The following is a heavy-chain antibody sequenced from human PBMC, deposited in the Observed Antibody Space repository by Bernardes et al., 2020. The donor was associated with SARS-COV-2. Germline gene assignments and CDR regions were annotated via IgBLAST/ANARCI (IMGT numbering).Heavy chain of an antibody. CDR1: GFTLNHHL. J-gene: IGHJ3*01. Sequence: GGSLTLPCAASGFTLNHHLMHWVRTAPGKGLGWVSRISSDGSSTTYADSVKGRFAISRDNAKNTLSLQMNSLRAEDTAVYYCARVSLVIGDPEGTFDLWGQGTMVTVSS. CDR3: ARVSLVIGDPEGTFDL. D-gene: IGHD6-13*01. CDR2: ISSDGSST. V-gene: IGHV3-74*01.